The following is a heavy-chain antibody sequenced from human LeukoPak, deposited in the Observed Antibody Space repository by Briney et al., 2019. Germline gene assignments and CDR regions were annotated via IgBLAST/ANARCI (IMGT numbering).Heavy chain of an antibody. J-gene: IGHJ4*02. CDR2: MNPNSGGT. V-gene: IGHV1-2*02. D-gene: IGHD2/OR15-2a*01. CDR1: GYTFTDYY. CDR3: ARDSTMLY. Sequence: ASVKVSCKASGYTFTDYYIHWVRQAPGQGLEWMAWMNPNSGGTSYAQKFQGRVTMTRDTSISTAYMELSRLRFDDTAVYYCARDSTMLYWGQGTLVTVSS.